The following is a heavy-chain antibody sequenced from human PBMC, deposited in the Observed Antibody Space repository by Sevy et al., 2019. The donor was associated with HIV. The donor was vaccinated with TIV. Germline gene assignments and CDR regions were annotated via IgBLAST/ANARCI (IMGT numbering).Heavy chain of an antibody. CDR1: GFTVSSNY. V-gene: IGHV3-53*01. D-gene: IGHD3-22*01. Sequence: GGSLRLSCAASGFTVSSNYMSWVRQAPGKGLEWVSVIYSGDRTDYADSVKGRFTISRDNSKNTLCLQMNSLRAEDTAVYYCARDRVTYYYDSSGYYTSGYGMDVWGQGTTVTVSS. CDR3: ARDRVTYYYDSSGYYTSGYGMDV. J-gene: IGHJ6*02. CDR2: IYSGDRT.